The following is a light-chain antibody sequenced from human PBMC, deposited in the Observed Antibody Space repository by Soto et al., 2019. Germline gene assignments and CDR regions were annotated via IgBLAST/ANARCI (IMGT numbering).Light chain of an antibody. Sequence: QSALTQPPSASGSPGQSVAISCTGTISDVGGYNYVSWYQQHPGKAPKLMIYEVNKRPSGVPDLFSGSKSGNTASLTVSGLQAEDEADYYCSSYAGSSNVFGTGTKLTVL. CDR2: EVN. CDR3: SSYAGSSNV. V-gene: IGLV2-8*01. CDR1: ISDVGGYNY. J-gene: IGLJ1*01.